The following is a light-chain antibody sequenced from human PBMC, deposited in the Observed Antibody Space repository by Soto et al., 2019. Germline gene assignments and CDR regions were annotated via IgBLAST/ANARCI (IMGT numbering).Light chain of an antibody. CDR1: QTLSSSS. Sequence: EIVLTQSPGTLSLSPGESGTLSCRAGQTLSSSSLAWYQQKPGQAPRLLIYGASNRASGIPDRFSGGGSGTDFTLTISRLEPEDFAVYYCQQYGSSPYTFGQGTKLEIK. J-gene: IGKJ2*01. CDR2: GAS. CDR3: QQYGSSPYT. V-gene: IGKV3-20*01.